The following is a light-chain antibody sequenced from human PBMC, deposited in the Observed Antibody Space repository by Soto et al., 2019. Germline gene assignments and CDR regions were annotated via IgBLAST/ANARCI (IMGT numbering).Light chain of an antibody. Sequence: EIVMTQSPATLSLSPGERATLSCRASQSVGTNLAWYQQKPGQAPRLLIYDASTRATGLPARFSGRVSGAEFTLTISSLQSEDFAVYYCQQYGGSPSWTFGQGTKVEIK. CDR3: QQYGGSPSWT. CDR2: DAS. J-gene: IGKJ1*01. V-gene: IGKV3-15*01. CDR1: QSVGTN.